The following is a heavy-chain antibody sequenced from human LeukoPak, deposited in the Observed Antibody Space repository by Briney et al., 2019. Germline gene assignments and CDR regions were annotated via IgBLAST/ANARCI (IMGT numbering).Heavy chain of an antibody. CDR1: GVSISSSNSY. Sequence: ETLSLTCTVSGVSISSSNSYWSWIRQPPGKGLEWVSAISGSGGSTYYADSVKGRFTISRDNSKNTLYLQMNSLRAEDTAVYYCARDREPGIAAAGPIDYWGQGTLVTVSS. CDR3: ARDREPGIAAAGPIDY. CDR2: ISGSGGST. D-gene: IGHD6-13*01. J-gene: IGHJ4*02. V-gene: IGHV3-23*01.